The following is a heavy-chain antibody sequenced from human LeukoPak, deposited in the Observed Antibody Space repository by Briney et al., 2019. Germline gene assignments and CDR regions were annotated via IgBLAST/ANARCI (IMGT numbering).Heavy chain of an antibody. Sequence: PSETLSLTCTVSGGSISSYYWSWIRQPAGKGLEWIGRIYTSGSTNYNPSLKSRVTMSVDTSKNQFSLKLSSVTAADTAVYYCARVRAAPYYYYYYMDVWGKGTTVTVSS. J-gene: IGHJ6*03. CDR3: ARVRAAPYYYYYYMDV. CDR2: IYTSGST. CDR1: GGSISSYY. D-gene: IGHD6-6*01. V-gene: IGHV4-4*07.